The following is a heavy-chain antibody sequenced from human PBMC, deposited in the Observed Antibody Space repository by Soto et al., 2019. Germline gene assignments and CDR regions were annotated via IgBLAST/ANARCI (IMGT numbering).Heavy chain of an antibody. CDR1: GLTFSNYA. J-gene: IGHJ6*02. Sequence: QGQLVQSGAEVKKPGSSVKVSCKASGLTFSNYAVSWVRQAPGQGPEWMGGIVHLYGTTNYAQRFQGRLTITADESTSTVYMELSSLTFDDTAVYYCAFRFVVMSDGMDVWGRGTIVTVSS. CDR3: AFRFVVMSDGMDV. D-gene: IGHD3-3*01. V-gene: IGHV1-69*01. CDR2: IVHLYGTT.